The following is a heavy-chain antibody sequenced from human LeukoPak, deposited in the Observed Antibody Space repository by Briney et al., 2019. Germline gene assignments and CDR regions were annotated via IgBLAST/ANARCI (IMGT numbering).Heavy chain of an antibody. V-gene: IGHV4-39*01. CDR1: GGSISISNYY. D-gene: IGHD1-26*01. CDR2: ISYSGT. Sequence: SETLSLTCTVSGGSISISNYYWGRIRQPPGRGLEWIGSISYSGTYYNPSLKSRLTISVDTSKNHFSLNLRSVTAADTAVYYCARRTSNPVGAIDYWGQGTLVTVSS. J-gene: IGHJ4*02. CDR3: ARRTSNPVGAIDY.